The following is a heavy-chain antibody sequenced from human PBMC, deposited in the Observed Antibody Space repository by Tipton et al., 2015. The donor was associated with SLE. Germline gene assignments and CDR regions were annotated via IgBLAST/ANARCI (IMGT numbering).Heavy chain of an antibody. CDR3: ARGALGTYYFDF. D-gene: IGHD7-27*01. CDR2: ISSGASAI. V-gene: IGHV3-48*03. CDR1: GFTFSDYE. Sequence: GSLRLSCAASGFTFSDYEMNWVRQAPGKGLEWVSYISSGASAIYYADSVKGRYTISRDNAKSSLFLQMNSMRAEDTAVYYCARGALGTYYFDFWGQGTRVTVSS. J-gene: IGHJ4*02.